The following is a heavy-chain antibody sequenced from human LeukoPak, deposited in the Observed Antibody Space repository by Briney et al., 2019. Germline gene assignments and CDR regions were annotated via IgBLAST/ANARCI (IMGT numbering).Heavy chain of an antibody. V-gene: IGHV1-3*01. CDR1: GYTFTSYA. D-gene: IGHD3-9*01. Sequence: ASVKVSCKASGYTFTSYAMHWVRQAPGQRLEWMGWINAGNGNTKYSQEFQGRVTITRDTSISTAYMELSRLRSDDTAVYYCARDFGYDILTGSQNWFDPWGQGTLVTVSS. CDR2: INAGNGNT. J-gene: IGHJ5*02. CDR3: ARDFGYDILTGSQNWFDP.